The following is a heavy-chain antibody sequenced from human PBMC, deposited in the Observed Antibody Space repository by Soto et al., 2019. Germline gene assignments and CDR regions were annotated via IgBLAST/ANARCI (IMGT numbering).Heavy chain of an antibody. CDR3: ATTTVVQEDAFDI. V-gene: IGHV3-30-3*01. J-gene: IGHJ3*02. D-gene: IGHD4-17*01. CDR1: GFTFSSYA. Sequence: QVQLVESGGGVVQPGRSLRLSCAASGFTFSSYAMYWVRQAPGKGLEWVAVISYDGSNKYYADSVKGRFTISRDNSKNTLYLQMNSLRAEDTAVYYCATTTVVQEDAFDIWGQGTMVTVSS. CDR2: ISYDGSNK.